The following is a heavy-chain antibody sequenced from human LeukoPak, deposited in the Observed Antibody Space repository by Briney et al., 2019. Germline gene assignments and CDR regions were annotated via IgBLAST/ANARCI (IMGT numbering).Heavy chain of an antibody. J-gene: IGHJ5*02. CDR1: GFTFSSNA. V-gene: IGHV3-23*01. D-gene: IGHD6-19*01. CDR3: AKVGAVAADSAWFDP. CDR2: ISGSGSTT. Sequence: GGSLRLSCAASGFTFSSNAMSWVRQAPGKGLEWVSAISGSGSTTYYADSMKGRFTISRDNSKNTLYLQMNGLRAEDTAVYHCAKVGAVAADSAWFDPWGQGTLVTVSS.